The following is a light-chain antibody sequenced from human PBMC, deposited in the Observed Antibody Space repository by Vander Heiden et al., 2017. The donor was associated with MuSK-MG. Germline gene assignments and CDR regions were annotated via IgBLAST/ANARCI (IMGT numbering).Light chain of an antibody. CDR3: QSWDSRTVI. Sequence: SYEVIQPPSVSVSPGQTAHITCSRDNLQDKYASWYQQRPGQSPVLVIYEDSKRPSGIPERFSGSNSGNTATLTISGTQAMDEADYYCQSWDSRTVIFGGGTKLTVL. CDR2: EDS. V-gene: IGLV3-1*01. CDR1: NLQDKY. J-gene: IGLJ2*01.